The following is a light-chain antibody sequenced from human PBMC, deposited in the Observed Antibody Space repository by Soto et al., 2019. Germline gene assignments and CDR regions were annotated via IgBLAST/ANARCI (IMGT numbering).Light chain of an antibody. V-gene: IGKV3-11*01. J-gene: IGKJ4*01. CDR3: QQRSNWLT. CDR1: QSVSSY. CDR2: DAS. Sequence: EIVLTQSPATLSLSPGERATLSCRASQSVSSYLAWYQQKPGQAPRLLIYDASNRATGIPGRFSGSGCGTDFTLTISSLEPEDFAVYYCQQRSNWLTFGGGTKVEIK.